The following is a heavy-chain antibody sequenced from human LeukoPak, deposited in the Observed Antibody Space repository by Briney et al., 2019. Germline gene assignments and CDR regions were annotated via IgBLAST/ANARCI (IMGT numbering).Heavy chain of an antibody. J-gene: IGHJ2*01. CDR3: ASQGGGLGSNMYWYYDL. V-gene: IGHV1-2*02. CDR2: INPNSGGT. D-gene: IGHD3-10*01. Sequence: GASVKVSCKASGYTFTGYYMHWVRQAPGQGLEWMGWINPNSGGTDYAQKFQGRATMTRDTSISTAYMELSRLRSDDTAVYYCASQGGGLGSNMYWYYDLWGRGTLVTVSS. CDR1: GYTFTGYY.